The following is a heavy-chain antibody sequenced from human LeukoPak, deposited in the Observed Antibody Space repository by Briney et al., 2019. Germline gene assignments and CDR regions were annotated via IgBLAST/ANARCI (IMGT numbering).Heavy chain of an antibody. CDR2: ISSSSSYI. Sequence: PGGSLRLSCAASGFTFSSYSMNWVRQAPGKGLEWVSSISSSSSYIYYADSVKGRFTISRDNAKNSLYLQMNSLRAEDTAVYYCARWIAAAGTGVDYWGQGTLVTVSS. V-gene: IGHV3-21*01. CDR1: GFTFSSYS. D-gene: IGHD6-13*01. CDR3: ARWIAAAGTGVDY. J-gene: IGHJ4*02.